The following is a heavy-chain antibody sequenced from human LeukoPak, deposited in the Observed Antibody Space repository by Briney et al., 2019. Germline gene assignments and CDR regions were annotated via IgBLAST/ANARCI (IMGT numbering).Heavy chain of an antibody. V-gene: IGHV3-30*02. J-gene: IGHJ4*02. Sequence: PGGSLRLSCAASGFTFSSYGMHWVRQAPGKGLEWVAFIRYDGSNKYYADSVKGRFTISRDNSKNTLYLQMNSLRAEDTAVYYCAKDLATTELGGYFDYWGQGTLVTVSS. CDR2: IRYDGSNK. CDR3: AKDLATTELGGYFDY. CDR1: GFTFSSYG. D-gene: IGHD4-11*01.